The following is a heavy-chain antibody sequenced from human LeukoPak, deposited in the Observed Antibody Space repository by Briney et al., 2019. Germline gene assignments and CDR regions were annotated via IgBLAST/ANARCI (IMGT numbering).Heavy chain of an antibody. J-gene: IGHJ4*02. CDR1: GGSISSYY. Sequence: SETLSLTCTVSGGSISSYYWSWIRQPPGKGLEWIGYIYYSGSTNYNPSLKSRVTISVDTSKNQFSLKLSSVTAADTAVYYCARVRGGGDYFDYWGQGTLVTVSS. D-gene: IGHD3-10*01. CDR2: IYYSGST. V-gene: IGHV4-59*08. CDR3: ARVRGGGDYFDY.